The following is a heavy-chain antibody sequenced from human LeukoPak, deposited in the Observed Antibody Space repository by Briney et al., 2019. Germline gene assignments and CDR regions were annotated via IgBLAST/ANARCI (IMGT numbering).Heavy chain of an antibody. J-gene: IGHJ6*04. V-gene: IGHV1-18*04. CDR2: ISAYNGNT. CDR1: GYTFISYV. CDR3: AREGYSGYGGYYYYGMEV. Sequence: ASVKVCCKASGYTFISYVISWVRQAPGQGLEWMGWISAYNGNTNYAQKVQGRVTMTTDTSTSTAYMEMRSLRSDDTAVYYCAREGYSGYGGYYYYGMEVWGKGTTVTASS. D-gene: IGHD5-12*01.